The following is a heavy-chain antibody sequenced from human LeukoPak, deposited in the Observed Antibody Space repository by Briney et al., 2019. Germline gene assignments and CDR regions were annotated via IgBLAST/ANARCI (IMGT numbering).Heavy chain of an antibody. CDR3: AKSSSPMVVVVISDSYFDL. V-gene: IGHV3-20*04. D-gene: IGHD3-22*01. CDR1: GFTFDDYG. J-gene: IGHJ2*01. CDR2: INWNGGST. Sequence: GGSLRLSCAASGFTFDDYGMSWVRQAPGKGLEWVSGINWNGGSTGYADSVKGRFTISRDNAKNSLYLQMNGLRLEDMALYYCAKSSSPMVVVVISDSYFDLWGRGTLVTVSS.